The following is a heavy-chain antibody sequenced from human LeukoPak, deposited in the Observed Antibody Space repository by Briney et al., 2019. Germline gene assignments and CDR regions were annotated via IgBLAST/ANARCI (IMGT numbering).Heavy chain of an antibody. CDR1: GFTFTSYA. CDR3: AKDSYGSGSYYNEPTAFDI. Sequence: PGGSLRLSCAASGFTFTSYAMSWVRQAPGKGLEWVSAISGSGGSTYYADSVKGRFTISRDNSKNTLYLQMNSLRAEDTAVYYCAKDSYGSGSYYNEPTAFDIWGQGTMVTVSS. CDR2: ISGSGGST. V-gene: IGHV3-23*01. D-gene: IGHD3-10*01. J-gene: IGHJ3*02.